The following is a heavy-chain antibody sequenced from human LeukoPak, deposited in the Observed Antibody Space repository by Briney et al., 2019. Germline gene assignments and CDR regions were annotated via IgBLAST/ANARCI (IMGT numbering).Heavy chain of an antibody. Sequence: ASVKVSCKASGYTFTSYGISWVRQAPGQGLEWMGWISAYNGNTNYAQKLQGRVTMTTDTSTSTAYMELRSLRSDDTAVYYCATYSSGWYKGPYYFDYWGQGTLVTVSS. D-gene: IGHD6-19*01. V-gene: IGHV1-18*01. CDR1: GYTFTSYG. CDR3: ATYSSGWYKGPYYFDY. J-gene: IGHJ4*02. CDR2: ISAYNGNT.